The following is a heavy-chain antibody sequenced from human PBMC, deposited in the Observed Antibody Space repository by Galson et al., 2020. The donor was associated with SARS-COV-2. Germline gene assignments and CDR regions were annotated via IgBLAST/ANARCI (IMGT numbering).Heavy chain of an antibody. J-gene: IGHJ4*02. D-gene: IGHD6-13*01. CDR1: GGSFSGYY. Sequence: SETLSLTCAVYGGSFSGYYWSWIRQPPGKGLEWIGEINHSGSTNYNPSLKSRVTISVDTSKNQFSLKLSSVTAADTAVYYCARDAGGAAGFDYWGQGTLVTVSS. CDR3: ARDAGGAAGFDY. V-gene: IGHV4-34*01. CDR2: INHSGST.